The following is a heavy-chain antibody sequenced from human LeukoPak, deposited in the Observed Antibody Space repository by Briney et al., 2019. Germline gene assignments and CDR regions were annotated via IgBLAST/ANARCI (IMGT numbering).Heavy chain of an antibody. CDR3: ARDLGRRTYYYYYYMDV. CDR2: IYTSGST. CDR1: GGSISSGSYY. V-gene: IGHV4-61*02. D-gene: IGHD1-14*01. J-gene: IGHJ6*03. Sequence: SQTLSLTCTVSGGSISSGSYYWSWIRQPAGKGLEWIRCIYTSGSTNYNPSLKSRLTISVDTSKNRFSLKLSSVTAADTAVYYCARDLGRRTYYYYYYMDVWGKGTTVTVSS.